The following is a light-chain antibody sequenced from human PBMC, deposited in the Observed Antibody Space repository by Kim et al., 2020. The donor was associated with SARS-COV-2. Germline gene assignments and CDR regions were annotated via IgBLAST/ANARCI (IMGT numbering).Light chain of an antibody. V-gene: IGKV3-20*01. Sequence: EIVLTQSPGTLSLSPGERVTLSCRASQSLSSYLAWYQQKPGQAPRLLIYRTSSRATGVPDRFSGSGSGTGFTLTISRLEPEDFALYYCQQYGSPWTFGQGTKVDIK. CDR1: QSLSSY. CDR3: QQYGSPWT. CDR2: RTS. J-gene: IGKJ1*01.